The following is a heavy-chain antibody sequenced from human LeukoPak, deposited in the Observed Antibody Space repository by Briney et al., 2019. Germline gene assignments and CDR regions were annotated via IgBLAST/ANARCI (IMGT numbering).Heavy chain of an antibody. D-gene: IGHD6-13*01. CDR1: GFTFSSYS. V-gene: IGHV3-21*01. CDR2: ISSSSSYI. J-gene: IGHJ4*02. CDR3: ARDKGYSSSWCYSHFDY. Sequence: PGGSLRLSCAASGFTFSSYSMNWVRQAPGKGLEWVSSISSSSSYIYYADSVKGRFTISRDNAKNSLYLQMNSLRAEDTAVYYCARDKGYSSSWCYSHFDYWGQGTLVTVSS.